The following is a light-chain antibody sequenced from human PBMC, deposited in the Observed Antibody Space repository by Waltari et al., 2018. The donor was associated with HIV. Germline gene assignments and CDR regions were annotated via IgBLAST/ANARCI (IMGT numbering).Light chain of an antibody. CDR1: TANIGANF. Sequence: QSVLTQPPSASGTPGQKVTISCSGGTANIGANFVFWFQQFPGTAPKPPIYRDKLGPSGVPARFSGSKSGTSASLTISGLRSDDEAHYFCAVLDDTLGGGVFGGGTKLTVL. CDR2: RDK. V-gene: IGLV1-47*01. CDR3: AVLDDTLGGGV. J-gene: IGLJ2*01.